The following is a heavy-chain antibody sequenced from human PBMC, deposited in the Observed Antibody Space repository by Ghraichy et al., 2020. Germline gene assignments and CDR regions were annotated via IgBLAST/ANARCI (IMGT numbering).Heavy chain of an antibody. V-gene: IGHV3-30*18. J-gene: IGHJ6*02. D-gene: IGHD5-24*01. CDR3: AKALTLPEMATTGPMDV. CDR1: GFTFSSYG. Sequence: GGSLRLSCAASGFTFSSYGMHWVRQAPGKGLEWVAVISYDGSNKYYADSVKGRFTISRDNSKNTLYLQMNSLRAEDTAVYYCAKALTLPEMATTGPMDVWGQGTTVTVSS. CDR2: ISYDGSNK.